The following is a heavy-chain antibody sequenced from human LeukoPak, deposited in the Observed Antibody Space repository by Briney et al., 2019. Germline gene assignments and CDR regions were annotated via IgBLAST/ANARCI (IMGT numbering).Heavy chain of an antibody. J-gene: IGHJ4*02. CDR2: INPNSGGT. D-gene: IGHD4-23*01. V-gene: IGHV1-2*02. CDR1: GYTFTCYY. Sequence: ASVKVSCKASGYTFTCYYMHWVRQAPGQGLEWMGWINPNSGGTYYAQKFQGRVTMTSDTSISTAYMELSRLRSGNTAVYYCARDLYGGTSATFDYWGQGTLVTVSS. CDR3: ARDLYGGTSATFDY.